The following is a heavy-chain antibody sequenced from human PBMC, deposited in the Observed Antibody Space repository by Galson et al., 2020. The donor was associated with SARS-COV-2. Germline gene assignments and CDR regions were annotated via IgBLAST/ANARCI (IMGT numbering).Heavy chain of an antibody. CDR2: ISSSSSYI. J-gene: IGHJ4*02. V-gene: IGHV3-21*01. D-gene: IGHD3-10*01. CDR3: ARDFQGGPDRAFDY. CDR1: GFTFSSYS. Sequence: GGSLRLSCAASGFTFSSYSMNWVRQAPGKGLEWVSSISSSSSYIYYADSVKGRFTISRDNAKNSLYLQMNSLRAEDTAVYYCARDFQGGPDRAFDYWGQGTLVTVSS.